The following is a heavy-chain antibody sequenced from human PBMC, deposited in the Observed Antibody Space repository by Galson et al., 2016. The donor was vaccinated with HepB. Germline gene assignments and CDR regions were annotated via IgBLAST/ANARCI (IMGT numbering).Heavy chain of an antibody. D-gene: IGHD3-10*01. CDR3: VQLWFGELYFDS. J-gene: IGHJ4*02. V-gene: IGHV4-39*01. CDR1: DDSFSSSSYY. Sequence: ETLSLTCSVSDDSFSSSSYYWGWIRQPPGKGLVWSGNIYYLGNTNYNPSLKSRVTISVDTSKKQFSLGLSSVTAADTAVYYCVQLWFGELYFDSWGQGMLVTVSS. CDR2: IYYLGNT.